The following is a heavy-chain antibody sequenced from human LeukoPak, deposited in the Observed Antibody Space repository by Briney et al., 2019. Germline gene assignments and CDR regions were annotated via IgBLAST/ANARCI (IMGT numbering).Heavy chain of an antibody. CDR3: AKDLTYSYYFYMDV. V-gene: IGHV3-23*01. J-gene: IGHJ6*03. Sequence: GGSLRLSCAASGFTFSIYAMNWVRQAPGKGLEWVSAVRGGGVNTYYAGSVKGRFTISRDNSKNTLYLQMNRLRAEDTAVYYCAKDLTYSYYFYMDVWGKGTTVTVSS. CDR1: GFTFSIYA. CDR2: VRGGGVNT.